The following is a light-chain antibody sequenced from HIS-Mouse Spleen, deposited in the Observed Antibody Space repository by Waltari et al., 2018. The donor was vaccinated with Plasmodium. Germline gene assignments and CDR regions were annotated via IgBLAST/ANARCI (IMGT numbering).Light chain of an antibody. Sequence: DIQMTQSPSSLSASVGDRVTITCQASQSISNYLNWYQQKPGKAPKFLIYPASTLQSGVPSRFSGSGSETDVTLTIRSLQPEDFATQYCEQSYSTWTVGQGTKGEIK. V-gene: IGKV1-39*01. CDR3: EQSYSTWT. CDR2: PAS. CDR1: QSISNY. J-gene: IGKJ1*01.